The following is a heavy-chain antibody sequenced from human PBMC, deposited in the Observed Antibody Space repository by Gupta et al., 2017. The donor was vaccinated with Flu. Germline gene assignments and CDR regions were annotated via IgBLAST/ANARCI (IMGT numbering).Heavy chain of an antibody. CDR1: RRYA. Sequence: RRYAMAWVRQAPGKGLEWVSSISGNGGSTYYADFVKGRFTISRDNFEDTLYLRMSNLRAEDTAVYYCAKDPQFYYDNTAYPFAFDDWGQGTLVAVSS. D-gene: IGHD3-22*01. CDR2: ISGNGGST. CDR3: AKDPQFYYDNTAYPFAFDD. V-gene: IGHV3-23*01. J-gene: IGHJ4*02.